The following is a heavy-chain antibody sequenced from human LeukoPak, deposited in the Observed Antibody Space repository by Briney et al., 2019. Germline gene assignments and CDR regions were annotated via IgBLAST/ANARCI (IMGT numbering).Heavy chain of an antibody. D-gene: IGHD3-10*01. CDR3: ARDDVGFGSVPGYYGMDV. CDR1: GGSISSSSYY. CDR2: IYYSGST. Sequence: PSETLSLTCTVSGGSISSSSYYWGWIRQPPGKGLEWIGSIYYSGSTYYNPSLKSRVTISVDTSKNQFSLKLSSVTAADTAVYYCARDDVGFGSVPGYYGMDVWGQGTTVTVSS. J-gene: IGHJ6*02. V-gene: IGHV4-39*07.